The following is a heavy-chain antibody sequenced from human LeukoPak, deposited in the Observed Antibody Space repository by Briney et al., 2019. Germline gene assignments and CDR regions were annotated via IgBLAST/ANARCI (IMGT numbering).Heavy chain of an antibody. CDR1: GGTFSSYA. D-gene: IGHD1-7*01. J-gene: IGHJ5*02. CDR3: ARGSQEVTGTTDWFDP. V-gene: IGHV1-69*05. Sequence: GSSVKVSCKASGGTFSSYAISWVRQAPGQGLEWMGGIIPIFGTANYAQKFQGRVTITTDESTSTAYMELSSLRSEDTAVYYCARGSQEVTGTTDWFDPWGQGTLVTVSS. CDR2: IIPIFGTA.